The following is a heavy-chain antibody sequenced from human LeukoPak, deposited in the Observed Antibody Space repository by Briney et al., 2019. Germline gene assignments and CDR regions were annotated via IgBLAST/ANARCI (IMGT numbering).Heavy chain of an antibody. CDR3: ARAVDIVVVPAAIPAGHWYFDL. CDR2: IYYSGST. CDR1: GGSISSYY. D-gene: IGHD2-2*01. Sequence: PSETLSLTCTVSGGSISSYYWSWIRQPPGKGLEWIGYIYYSGSTNYNPSLKSRVTISVDTSKNQFSLRLSSVTAADTAVYYCARAVDIVVVPAAIPAGHWYFDLWGRGTLVTVSS. V-gene: IGHV4-59*01. J-gene: IGHJ2*01.